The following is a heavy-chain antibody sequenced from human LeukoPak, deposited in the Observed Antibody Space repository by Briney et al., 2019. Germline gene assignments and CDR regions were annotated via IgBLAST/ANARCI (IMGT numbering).Heavy chain of an antibody. Sequence: SETLSLTCAVYGGSFSGYYWSWIRQPPGKGLEWIGEINHSGSTNYNPSLKSRVTISVDTSKNQFSLKLSSVTAADTAVYYCARGLWSGYYANYYYYGMDVWGQGTTVTVSS. CDR3: ARGLWSGYYANYYYYGMDV. D-gene: IGHD3-3*01. V-gene: IGHV4-34*01. CDR2: INHSGST. CDR1: GGSFSGYY. J-gene: IGHJ6*02.